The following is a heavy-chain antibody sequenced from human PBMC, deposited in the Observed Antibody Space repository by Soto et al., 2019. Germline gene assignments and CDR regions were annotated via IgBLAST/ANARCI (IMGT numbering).Heavy chain of an antibody. J-gene: IGHJ4*02. V-gene: IGHV4-59*01. CDR3: ARVSSGWWSFDY. CDR2: IYYSGST. Sequence: QVQLQESGPGLVKPSEALSLTCTVSGGSISSYYWSWIRQPPGKGLEWIGYIYYSGSTNYNPSLKSRVTISVNTSKNQFSLKLTSVTAADTAVYYCARVSSGWWSFDYWGQGTLVTVSS. D-gene: IGHD6-19*01. CDR1: GGSISSYY.